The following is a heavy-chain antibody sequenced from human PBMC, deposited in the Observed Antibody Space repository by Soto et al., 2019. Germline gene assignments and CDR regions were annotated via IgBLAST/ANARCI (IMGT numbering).Heavy chain of an antibody. CDR3: ARGSIVVTVLPPAMDFQH. CDR1: GFTFSSYT. J-gene: IGHJ1*01. CDR2: IESTSRYI. Sequence: PGGSLRLSCAPSGFTFSSYTINWVRQAPGKGLEWVSSIESTSRYIFYADSVKGRFTVSRDSAKDSLYLQMNSLRAEDTAIYYCARGSIVVTVLPPAMDFQHWXQGTLVTVSS. V-gene: IGHV3-21*04. D-gene: IGHD2-15*01.